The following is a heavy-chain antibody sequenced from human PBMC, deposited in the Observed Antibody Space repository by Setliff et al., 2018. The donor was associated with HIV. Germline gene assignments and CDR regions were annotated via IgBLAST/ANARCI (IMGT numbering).Heavy chain of an antibody. V-gene: IGHV1-2*04. D-gene: IGHD2-15*01. Sequence: AASVKVSCKASGYTFTVNYIHWVRQAPGQGLEWMAWINSATGGTNYAQNFQGWVTVTRDTSINTVYMELSSLKSDDTAVYYCARDYLHVFDIWGQGTLVTVSS. CDR1: GYTFTVNY. J-gene: IGHJ4*02. CDR3: ARDYLHVFDI. CDR2: INSATGGT.